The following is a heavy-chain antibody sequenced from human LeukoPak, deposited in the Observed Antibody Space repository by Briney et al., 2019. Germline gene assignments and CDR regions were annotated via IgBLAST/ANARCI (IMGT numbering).Heavy chain of an antibody. CDR3: ASEGGSGYDPERYFDY. CDR1: GFTFSSYS. J-gene: IGHJ4*02. Sequence: GGSLRLSCAASGFTFSSYSMNWVRQAPGKGLEWASYISSSSSTIYYADSVEGRFTISRDNAKNSLYLQMNSLRAEDTAVYYCASEGGSGYDPERYFDYWGQGTLVTVSS. D-gene: IGHD5-12*01. CDR2: ISSSSSTI. V-gene: IGHV3-48*04.